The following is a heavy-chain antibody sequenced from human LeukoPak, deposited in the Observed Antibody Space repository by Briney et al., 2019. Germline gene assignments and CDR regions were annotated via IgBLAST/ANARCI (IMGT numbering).Heavy chain of an antibody. CDR3: ARGGGLDV. J-gene: IGHJ6*02. V-gene: IGHV3-7*03. Sequence: GGSLRLSCAASGFTFSSYWMNWVRQAPGKGLEWVASINHNGNVNYYVDSVKGRFTITRDNAKNSLYLQMSNLRAEDTAVYFCARGGGLDVWGQGATVTVSS. CDR2: INHNGNVN. CDR1: GFTFSSYW. D-gene: IGHD3-16*01.